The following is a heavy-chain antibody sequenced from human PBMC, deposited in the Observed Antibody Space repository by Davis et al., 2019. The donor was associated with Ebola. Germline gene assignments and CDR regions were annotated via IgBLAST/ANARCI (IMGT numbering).Heavy chain of an antibody. V-gene: IGHV3-23*01. CDR1: GFSFTSYA. D-gene: IGHD2-21*02. Sequence: GGSLRLSCAASGFSFTSYAMSWVRQAQGKGLEWVSGISASAGSPFYADSVNGRFTISRDNSKNTLYLQMNSLRADDTAVYYCVRDPALVVTGGGWFFGLWGRGTLVTVSS. CDR2: ISASAGSP. J-gene: IGHJ2*01. CDR3: VRDPALVVTGGGWFFGL.